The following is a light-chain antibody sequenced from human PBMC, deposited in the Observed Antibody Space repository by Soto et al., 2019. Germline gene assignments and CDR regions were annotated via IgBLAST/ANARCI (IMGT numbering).Light chain of an antibody. CDR1: QSVGSY. CDR3: QQRSDWPS. V-gene: IGKV3-11*01. CDR2: DAS. J-gene: IGKJ2*01. Sequence: EVVLSQYPATLSLSPGERATLSCWASQSVGSYLAWYQQRLGQAPRLLIYDASNRATGIPARFSGSGSGTDFTLTISSLEPEDFAVYYCQQRSDWPSFGQGTKLEIK.